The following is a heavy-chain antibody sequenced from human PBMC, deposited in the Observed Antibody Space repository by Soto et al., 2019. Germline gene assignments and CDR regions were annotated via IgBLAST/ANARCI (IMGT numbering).Heavy chain of an antibody. Sequence: QVQLVQSGTEVKKPGASVKVSCKASGYTFTNYGISWVRQAPGQGLEWMGSISGYNGNTNYAQKLQGRVTMTTDTSTSTACMELRSLRSDDTAVYYCARLAGAGYNTLGYWGQGTLVTVSS. CDR2: ISGYNGNT. J-gene: IGHJ4*02. CDR1: GYTFTNYG. CDR3: ARLAGAGYNTLGY. D-gene: IGHD6-13*01. V-gene: IGHV1-18*01.